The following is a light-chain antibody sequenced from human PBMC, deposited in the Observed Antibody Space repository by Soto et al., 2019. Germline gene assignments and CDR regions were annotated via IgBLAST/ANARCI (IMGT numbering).Light chain of an antibody. V-gene: IGKV3-11*01. Sequence: EIVLTQSPATLSLSPGERATLSCRASQSVSSYLAWYQQKPGQAPRLLIYDASNRATGIPARFSGSGSGTDFTLTISSLEPEDFAAYSCQQGSNWPITFGQGTR. CDR2: DAS. J-gene: IGKJ5*01. CDR3: QQGSNWPIT. CDR1: QSVSSY.